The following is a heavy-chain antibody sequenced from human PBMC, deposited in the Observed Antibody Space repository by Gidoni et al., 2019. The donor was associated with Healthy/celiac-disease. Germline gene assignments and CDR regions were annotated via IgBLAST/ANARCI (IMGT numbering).Heavy chain of an antibody. CDR2: IKRKTDGGTT. CDR3: TTGRR. CDR1: SFTFSNAW. Sequence: EVQLVESGGGLVKPGGSLRLSCAASSFTFSNAWMNWVRQAPGKGREWVGRIKRKTDGGTTDYAAPVKGRFTISRDDSKNTMYLQMNSLKTEDTAVYYCTTGRRWGQGTLVTVSS. V-gene: IGHV3-15*07. J-gene: IGHJ4*02.